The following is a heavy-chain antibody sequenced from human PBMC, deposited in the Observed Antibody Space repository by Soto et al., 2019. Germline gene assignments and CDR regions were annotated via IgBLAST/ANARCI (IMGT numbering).Heavy chain of an antibody. CDR1: GGTFSSYT. Sequence: QVQLVQSGAEVKKPGSSVKVSCKASGGTFSSYTISWVRQAPGQGLEWMGRIIPILGIANYAQKFQGRVTITADKSTSTAYMELSSLRSEDTAVYYCARGVEGARGGYSGSVHYWGQGTLVTVSS. V-gene: IGHV1-69*02. D-gene: IGHD5-12*01. J-gene: IGHJ4*02. CDR2: IIPILGIA. CDR3: ARGVEGARGGYSGSVHY.